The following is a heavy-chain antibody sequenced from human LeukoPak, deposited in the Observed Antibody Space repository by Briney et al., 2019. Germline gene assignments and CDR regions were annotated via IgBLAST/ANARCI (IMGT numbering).Heavy chain of an antibody. J-gene: IGHJ4*02. D-gene: IGHD3-3*01. CDR3: ARGALYDFWSGSSFDH. V-gene: IGHV4-59*01. CDR2: IYYSGST. CDR1: GGSISTYY. Sequence: SETLSLTCTVSGGSISTYYWSWIRQPPGKGLEWIGYIYYSGSTNYNPSLKSRVTISVDTSKNQFSLKLSSVTAADTAVYYCARGALYDFWSGSSFDHWGQGTLVTVSS.